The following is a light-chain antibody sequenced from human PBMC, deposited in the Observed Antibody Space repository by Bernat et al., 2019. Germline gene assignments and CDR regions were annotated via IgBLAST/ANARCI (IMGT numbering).Light chain of an antibody. CDR3: QQSCSAPST. V-gene: IGKV1-39*01. J-gene: IGKJ4*01. CDR1: QSIRTF. CDR2: TAS. Sequence: DIQMTQSPSSLSASVGDRVTITCRASQSIRTFLNWYQQKPGKAPKLLIYTASSLQVGVPSSFSGSGSGTDFTLTISSLQPEDFATYYCQQSCSAPSTFGGGTKVEVK.